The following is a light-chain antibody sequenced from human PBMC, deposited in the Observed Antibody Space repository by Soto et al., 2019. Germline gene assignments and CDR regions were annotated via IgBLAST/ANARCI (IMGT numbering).Light chain of an antibody. V-gene: IGKV3-20*01. CDR3: QLDSASPKT. Sequence: EIVLTQSPGTLALSPGERATLSCRASQTLTNTYLAWYQQKPGQATSLLLCDASTRATGIPYRFSGSWSGTDFALTISRLDPEDFAVYCFQLDSASPKTFGQGTQVEGK. CDR2: DAS. J-gene: IGKJ1*01. CDR1: QTLTNTY.